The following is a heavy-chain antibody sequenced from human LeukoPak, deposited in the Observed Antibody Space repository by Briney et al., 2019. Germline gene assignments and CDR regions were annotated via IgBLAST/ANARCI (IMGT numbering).Heavy chain of an antibody. V-gene: IGHV3-23*01. CDR3: AKYSCSSTSCYVSYFDY. D-gene: IGHD2-2*01. CDR1: GFTFSSYG. J-gene: IGHJ4*02. CDR2: ISGSGGST. Sequence: GGSLRLSCAASGFTFSSYGMSWVRQAPGKGLEWVSAISGSGGSTYYADSVKGRFTISRDNSKNTLYLQMNSLRAEDTAVYYCAKYSCSSTSCYVSYFDYWGQGTLVTVSS.